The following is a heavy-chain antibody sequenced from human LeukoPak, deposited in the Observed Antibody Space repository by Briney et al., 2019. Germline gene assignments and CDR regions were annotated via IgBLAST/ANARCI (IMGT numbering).Heavy chain of an antibody. CDR1: GGSISIYY. Sequence: SETLSLTCTVSGGSISIYYWSWLRQPAGKGLEWIGRIYTSGSTNYNPSLKSRVTISVDKSKNQFSLKLSSVTAADTAVYYCARGWRDHFDYWGQGTLVTVSP. D-gene: IGHD3-3*01. CDR3: ARGWRDHFDY. V-gene: IGHV4-4*07. J-gene: IGHJ4*02. CDR2: IYTSGST.